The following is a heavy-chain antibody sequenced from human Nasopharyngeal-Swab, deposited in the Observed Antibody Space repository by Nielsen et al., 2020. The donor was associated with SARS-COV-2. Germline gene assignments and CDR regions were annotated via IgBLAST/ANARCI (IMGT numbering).Heavy chain of an antibody. CDR2: ISGSGSYV. V-gene: IGHV3-21*01. D-gene: IGHD3-3*01. CDR3: ARDGLDYDFWSAYFMDV. Sequence: GESLKISCAGSGFTFNSYSMIWVRQVPGEGLEWASSISGSGSYVYYADSVKGRFTISRDNAKNSLYLQMNSLRAEDTAVYYCARDGLDYDFWSAYFMDVWGQGTTVTVSS. J-gene: IGHJ6*02. CDR1: GFTFNSYS.